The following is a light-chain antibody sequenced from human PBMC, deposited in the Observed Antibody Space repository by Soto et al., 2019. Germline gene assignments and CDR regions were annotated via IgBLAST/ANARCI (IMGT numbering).Light chain of an antibody. CDR2: IND. CDR1: SSNIAGNT. V-gene: IGLV1-44*01. Sequence: QSVLTQPPSLSGTPGQRVTISCSGSSSNIAGNTVHWYQHLPGTAPKLLIYINDKRTSGFPGRFSASTSGTPASLAISGRQSEDVADYYFAMWHDVLSAVVFGGGTQLTVI. CDR3: AMWHDVLSAVV. J-gene: IGLJ7*01.